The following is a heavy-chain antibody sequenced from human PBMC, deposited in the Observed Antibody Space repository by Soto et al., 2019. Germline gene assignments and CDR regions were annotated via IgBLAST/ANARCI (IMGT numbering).Heavy chain of an antibody. CDR2: FSGYNGNA. CDR3: ALEGSYGWYDC. Sequence: QVQLLQSGAAVRKPGASAKVSCKASGYTFSSHGIIWVRQAPGQVLDWIGWFSGYNGNAKYAQRFQGRVTMTTDTSTSKVYMDLRSLGSDDSAVYYCALEGSYGWYDCGGKGTLVTVSS. V-gene: IGHV1-18*01. CDR1: GYTFSSHG. J-gene: IGHJ5*01. D-gene: IGHD2-15*01.